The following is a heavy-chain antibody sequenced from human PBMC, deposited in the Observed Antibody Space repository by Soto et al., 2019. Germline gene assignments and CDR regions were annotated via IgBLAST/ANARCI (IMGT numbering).Heavy chain of an antibody. CDR2: TFYRSKWYH. V-gene: IGHV6-1*01. J-gene: IGHJ6*02. D-gene: IGHD6-25*01. CDR1: GDSVFTNSAAA. CDR3: ARDLGGYMDV. Sequence: QVQLQPSGPGLVKPSQTLSLTCAISGDSVFTNSAAAWNWIRQSPSSDLEWLGRTFYRSKWYHDYSSSVRSRININPDTAKNQFSLQLKSVTPEDTAVYYCARDLGGYMDVGGQGTTVTVSS.